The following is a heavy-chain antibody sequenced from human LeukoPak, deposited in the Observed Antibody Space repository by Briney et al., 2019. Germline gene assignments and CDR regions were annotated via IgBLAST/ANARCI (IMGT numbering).Heavy chain of an antibody. J-gene: IGHJ4*02. V-gene: IGHV7-4-1*02. D-gene: IGHD4-17*01. CDR1: GYTLTSYA. CDR2: INTNTGNP. Sequence: ASVKVSCKASGYTLTSYAMNWVRQAPGQGLEWMGWINTNTGNPTYAQGFTGRFVFSLDTSVSTAYLQISSLKAEDTAVYYCASPSGDYGDYAIDYWGQGTLVTVSS. CDR3: ASPSGDYGDYAIDY.